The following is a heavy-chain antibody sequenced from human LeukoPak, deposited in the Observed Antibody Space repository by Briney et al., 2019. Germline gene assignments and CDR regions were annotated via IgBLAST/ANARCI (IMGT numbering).Heavy chain of an antibody. CDR1: GYTFTSYD. V-gene: IGHV1-8*01. Sequence: ASVKVSCKPSGYTFTSYDINWVRQATGQGLEWRGGMNPNNGNTVYAQKFQGRVTMTRNTSISTAYMELSSLRSEDTAVYYCARGWRYYDFWSGYWERRKDYYGMEVWGPGTTVTVSS. CDR2: MNPNNGNT. D-gene: IGHD3-3*01. CDR3: ARGWRYYDFWSGYWERRKDYYGMEV. J-gene: IGHJ6*02.